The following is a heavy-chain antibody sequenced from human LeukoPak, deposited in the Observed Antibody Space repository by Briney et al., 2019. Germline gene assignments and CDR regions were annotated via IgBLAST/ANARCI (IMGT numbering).Heavy chain of an antibody. J-gene: IGHJ6*02. CDR2: IIPILGIA. Sequence: ASVKVSCKASGGTFSSYAISWVRQAPGQGLEWMGRIIPILGIANYAQKFQGRVTITADKSTSTAYMELSSLRSEDTAVYYCARGSFWAPPNYYYYGMDVWGQGTTVTVSS. V-gene: IGHV1-69*04. CDR3: ARGSFWAPPNYYYYGMDV. D-gene: IGHD6-6*01. CDR1: GGTFSSYA.